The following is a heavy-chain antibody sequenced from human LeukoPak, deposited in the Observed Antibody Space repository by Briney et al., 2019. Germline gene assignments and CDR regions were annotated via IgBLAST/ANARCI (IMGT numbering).Heavy chain of an antibody. V-gene: IGHV3-30-3*01. CDR2: ISYDGSNK. J-gene: IGHJ4*02. CDR1: GFTFSSYA. D-gene: IGHD6-13*01. CDR3: ARDRGIAAAGTLGY. Sequence: GGSLRLSCAASGFTFSSYAMHWVRQVPGKGLEWVAVISYDGSNKYYADSVKGRFTISRDNSKNTLYLQMNSLRAEDTAVYYCARDRGIAAAGTLGYWGQGTLVTVSS.